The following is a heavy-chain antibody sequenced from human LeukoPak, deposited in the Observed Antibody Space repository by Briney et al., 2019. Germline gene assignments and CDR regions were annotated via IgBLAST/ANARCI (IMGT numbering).Heavy chain of an antibody. CDR3: ARGLTANPTHYYYYMDV. Sequence: SVKVSCKTSGFTFSDSAVQWVRQARGQRLEWLGWILVGSGNTNYAQKFHERVTITTDESTSTAYMELSSLRSEGTAVYYCARGLTANPTHYYYYMDVWGKGTTVTVSS. CDR1: GFTFSDSA. J-gene: IGHJ6*03. V-gene: IGHV1-58*01. D-gene: IGHD5-18*01. CDR2: ILVGSGNT.